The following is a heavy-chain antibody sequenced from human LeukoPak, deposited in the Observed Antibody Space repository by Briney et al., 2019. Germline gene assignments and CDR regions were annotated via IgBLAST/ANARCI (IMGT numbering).Heavy chain of an antibody. CDR3: ARLPGVGYYYGMDV. CDR2: INHSGST. J-gene: IGHJ6*02. Sequence: SETLSLTCAVYGGSFSGYYWSWIRQPPGKGLEWIGEINHSGSTYYNPSLKSRVTISVDTSKNQFSLKLSSVTAADTAVYYCARLPGVGYYYGMDVWGQGTTVTVSS. V-gene: IGHV4-34*01. CDR1: GGSFSGYY.